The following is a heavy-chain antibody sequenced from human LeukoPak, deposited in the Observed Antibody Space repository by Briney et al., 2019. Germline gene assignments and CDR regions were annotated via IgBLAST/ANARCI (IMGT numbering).Heavy chain of an antibody. CDR3: ARSYYYDSSGYPWYFDL. V-gene: IGHV4-39*01. Sequence: PSETLSLTCTVSGGSISSRSYYWGWLRQPPGTGLEWFGSIYYSGSTYYNPSPKSRVTISVDTSKNQFSLKLSSVTAADTAVYYCARSYYYDSSGYPWYFDLWGRGTLVTVSS. CDR1: GGSISSRSYY. CDR2: IYYSGST. D-gene: IGHD3-22*01. J-gene: IGHJ2*01.